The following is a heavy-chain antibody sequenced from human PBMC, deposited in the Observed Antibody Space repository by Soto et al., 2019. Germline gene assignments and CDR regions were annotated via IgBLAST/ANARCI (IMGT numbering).Heavy chain of an antibody. CDR1: GFSFTIYA. Sequence: GGSLRLSCAASGFSFTIYAMTWVRQAPGKGLEWVSTISANGGATYYADSVKGRFTISRDNAKNSLYLQMNSLRAEDTAVYYCARAGYRYEHAFDIWGQGTMVTVSS. CDR3: ARAGYRYEHAFDI. V-gene: IGHV3-21*04. J-gene: IGHJ3*02. CDR2: ISANGGAT. D-gene: IGHD3-16*02.